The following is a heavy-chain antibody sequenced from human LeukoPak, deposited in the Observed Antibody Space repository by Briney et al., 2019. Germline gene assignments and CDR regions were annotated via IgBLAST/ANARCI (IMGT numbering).Heavy chain of an antibody. CDR1: GFTFSGSA. J-gene: IGHJ5*02. Sequence: QSGGSLRLSCAASGFTFSGSALHWVRQASGKGLEWVGRIGSKTNTYATTYAASVKGRFFISRDDSKNTAYLQINSLRNDDTAVYYCTRRPDYGGPLDPWGQGTLVTVSS. V-gene: IGHV3-73*01. D-gene: IGHD4-23*01. CDR2: IGSKTNTYAT. CDR3: TRRPDYGGPLDP.